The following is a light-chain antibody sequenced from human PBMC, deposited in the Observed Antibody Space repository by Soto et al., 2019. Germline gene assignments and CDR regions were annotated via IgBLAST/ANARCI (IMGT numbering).Light chain of an antibody. CDR3: QQYNNWPPNT. J-gene: IGKJ2*01. CDR1: QIVSSSY. V-gene: IGKV3-15*01. Sequence: QSPGTLSLSPGERATLSCRSIQIVSSSYLAWYQQKPGQAPRLLIYGASTRATGIPNRFSGSGSGTEFTLSISSLQSEDFAVYYCQQYNNWPPNTFGQGTKVDIK. CDR2: GAS.